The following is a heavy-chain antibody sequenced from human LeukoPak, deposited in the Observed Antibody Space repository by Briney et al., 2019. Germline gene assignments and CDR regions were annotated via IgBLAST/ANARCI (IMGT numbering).Heavy chain of an antibody. CDR2: ISGGADST. J-gene: IGHJ4*02. CDR1: GLTVSSYG. Sequence: GGSLRLFCAASGLTVSSYGMGWVRQAPGKGLEWVSGISGGADSTYYADSVKGRFTISRDNSKNTLYLQMNRLRAEDTAVYYCAKDRGVWGQGTLVTVSS. CDR3: AKDRGV. V-gene: IGHV3-23*01.